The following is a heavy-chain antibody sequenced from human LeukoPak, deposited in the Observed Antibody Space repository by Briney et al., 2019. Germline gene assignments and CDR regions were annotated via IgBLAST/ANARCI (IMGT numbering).Heavy chain of an antibody. V-gene: IGHV1-8*03. Sequence: GASVKVSCKASGYTFTSYDINWVRQATGQGLEWMGWMNPNSGNTGYAQKFQGRVTITRNTSISTAYMELSRLRSDDTAVYYCASITMVRGPPDFDYWGQGTLVTVSS. D-gene: IGHD3-10*01. CDR1: GYTFTSYD. J-gene: IGHJ4*02. CDR3: ASITMVRGPPDFDY. CDR2: MNPNSGNT.